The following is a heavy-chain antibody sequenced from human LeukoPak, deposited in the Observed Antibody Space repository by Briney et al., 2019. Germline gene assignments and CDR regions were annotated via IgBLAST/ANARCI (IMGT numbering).Heavy chain of an antibody. D-gene: IGHD2-2*01. Sequence: SETLSLTCTVSGGSISNYYWSWIRQPPGRGLEWIGYISYSGSTNYNPSLKSRVTISVDTSKNQFSLKLSPVTAADTAVYYCARNGQYLAYYFDYWGQGTLVTVSS. J-gene: IGHJ4*02. V-gene: IGHV4-59*08. CDR1: GGSISNYY. CDR3: ARNGQYLAYYFDY. CDR2: ISYSGST.